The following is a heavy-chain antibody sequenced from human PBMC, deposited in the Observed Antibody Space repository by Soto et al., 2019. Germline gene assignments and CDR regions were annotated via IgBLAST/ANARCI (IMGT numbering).Heavy chain of an antibody. CDR1: GGSIRSNNW. CDR3: ARVYSGSYSDS. CDR2: IFHSGST. J-gene: IGHJ4*02. Sequence: QVQLQESGPGLVKPSGTLSLTCAVSGGSIRSNNWWSWVRQPPGKGLEWIGEIFHSGSTYYNPSLKTRCTLSVDKSKHQFSLKVSSVTAADTAVYYCARVYSGSYSDSWGQGTLVTVSS. V-gene: IGHV4-4*02. D-gene: IGHD1-26*01.